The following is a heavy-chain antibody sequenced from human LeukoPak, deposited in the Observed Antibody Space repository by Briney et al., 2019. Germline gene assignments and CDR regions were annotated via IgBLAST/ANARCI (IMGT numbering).Heavy chain of an antibody. CDR2: IYSGGST. J-gene: IGHJ4*02. CDR1: GFTVSSNY. V-gene: IGHV3-66*01. Sequence: GGSLRLSCAASGFTVSSNYMSWVRQAPGKGLEWVSVIYSGGSTYYADSVKGRFTTSRDNSKNTLYLQMNSLRAEDTAVYYCARESFGGAGFDYWGQGTLVTVSS. CDR3: ARESFGGAGFDY. D-gene: IGHD3-16*01.